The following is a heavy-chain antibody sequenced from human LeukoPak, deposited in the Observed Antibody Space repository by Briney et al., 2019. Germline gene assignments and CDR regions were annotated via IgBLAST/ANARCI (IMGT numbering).Heavy chain of an antibody. V-gene: IGHV3-30*02. J-gene: IGHJ4*02. CDR2: IRHDGSDK. Sequence: GGSLRLSCEASGFTFSSYGMYWARQAPGKGLEWVAFIRHDGSDKYYADSVKGRFTISRDNSKKTLYLQMNSLRAEDTAVYYCARDSSGYPYYFDYWGQGTLVTVSS. CDR1: GFTFSSYG. CDR3: ARDSSGYPYYFDY. D-gene: IGHD3-22*01.